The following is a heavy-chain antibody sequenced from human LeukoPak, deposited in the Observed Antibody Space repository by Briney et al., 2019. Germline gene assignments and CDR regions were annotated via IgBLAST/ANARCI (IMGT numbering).Heavy chain of an antibody. V-gene: IGHV3-11*01. Sequence: GGSLRLSCAASGFTFSDYYMRWIRQAPGKGVEWVSYISSSGSTIYFAVSVKGRFTISRDNAKNSLYLQMNSLRAEDTAVYYCARALQHYDFWSGYYSPHAFDYWGQGTLVTVSS. CDR3: ARALQHYDFWSGYYSPHAFDY. J-gene: IGHJ4*02. CDR1: GFTFSDYY. CDR2: ISSSGSTI. D-gene: IGHD3-3*01.